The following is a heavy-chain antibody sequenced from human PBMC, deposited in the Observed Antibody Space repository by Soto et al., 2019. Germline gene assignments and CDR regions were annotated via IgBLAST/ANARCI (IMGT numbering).Heavy chain of an antibody. CDR2: INHSGST. Sequence: SETLSLTCAVYGGSFSGYYWSWIRQPPGKGLEWIGDINHSGSTNYNPSLKSRVTISVDTSKNQFSLNLSSVTAADTAVYYCATATVVYYDSSGYYDWFDPWGQGTLVTVSS. V-gene: IGHV4-34*01. J-gene: IGHJ5*02. CDR3: ATATVVYYDSSGYYDWFDP. D-gene: IGHD3-22*01. CDR1: GGSFSGYY.